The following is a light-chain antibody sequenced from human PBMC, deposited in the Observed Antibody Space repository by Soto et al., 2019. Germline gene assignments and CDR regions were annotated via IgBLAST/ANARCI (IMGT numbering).Light chain of an antibody. J-gene: IGKJ2*01. Sequence: DIHMTQSPSSVSASVGYRVIITCRASQGISNWLAWYQQKPGGAPKLLIYAASSLQSGVSSRFSGSGSGTDFTLTISSLQPEDFGTYYCQQANSFPFIFAQGTKVDIK. CDR3: QQANSFPFI. CDR2: AAS. V-gene: IGKV1D-12*01. CDR1: QGISNW.